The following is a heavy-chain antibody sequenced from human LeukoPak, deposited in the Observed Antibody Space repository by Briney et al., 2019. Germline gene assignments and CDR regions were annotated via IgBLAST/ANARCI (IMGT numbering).Heavy chain of an antibody. J-gene: IGHJ4*02. Sequence: SETLSLTCAVYGGSFSGYYWSWIRQPPGKGLEWIGYIYYSGSTNYNPSLKSRVTISVDTSKNQFSLKLSSVTAADTAVYYCARALSYSSGWYTDYWGQGTLVTVSS. CDR3: ARALSYSSGWYTDY. V-gene: IGHV4-59*01. CDR2: IYYSGST. D-gene: IGHD6-19*01. CDR1: GGSFSGYY.